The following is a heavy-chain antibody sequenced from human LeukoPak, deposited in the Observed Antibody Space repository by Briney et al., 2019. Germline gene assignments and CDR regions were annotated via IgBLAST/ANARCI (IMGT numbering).Heavy chain of an antibody. V-gene: IGHV1-46*01. CDR2: INPSGGST. J-gene: IGHJ3*02. D-gene: IGHD6-6*01. CDR3: ATELEDSPKAFDI. CDR1: GYTFTSYY. Sequence: ASVKVSCKASGYTFTSYYMHWVRQAPGQGLEWMGIINPSGGSTSYAQKFQGRVTMTRDMSTSTVYMELSSLRSEDTAVYYCATELEDSPKAFDIWGQGTMVTVSS.